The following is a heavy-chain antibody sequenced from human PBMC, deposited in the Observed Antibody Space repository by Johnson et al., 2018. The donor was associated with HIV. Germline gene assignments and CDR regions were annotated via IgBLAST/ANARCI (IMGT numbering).Heavy chain of an antibody. D-gene: IGHD3-16*01. V-gene: IGHV3-30-3*01. CDR2: ISYDGSNK. Sequence: VQLMESGGGLVKPVGSLIVSCEASGLTFSDYYMSWIRQAPGKGLEWVAVISYDGSNKYYADSVKGRFTISRDNSKNTLYLQMNSLRAEDTAVYYCACLAHDAFDIWGQGTMVTVSS. CDR1: GLTFSDYY. J-gene: IGHJ3*02. CDR3: ACLAHDAFDI.